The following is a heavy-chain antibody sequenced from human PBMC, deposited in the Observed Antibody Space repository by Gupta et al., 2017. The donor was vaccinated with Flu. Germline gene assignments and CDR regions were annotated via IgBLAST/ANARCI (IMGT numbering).Heavy chain of an antibody. Sequence: QLQLHQCGAGLLEPSETLSLTCAVSVVSASGYYWAWSSQTPGKGLEWCDENNMVEHTRSTNYKSALGSRSAISVDPCKNQCSLKLNAVTGADTAVYDCARGHPAGGDTVGFVDDGGQGTLVTVSS. CDR2: NNMVEHTRST. V-gene: IGHV4-34*01. CDR3: ARGHPAGGDTVGFVDD. CDR1: VVSASGYY. D-gene: IGHD1-26*01. J-gene: IGHJ4*02.